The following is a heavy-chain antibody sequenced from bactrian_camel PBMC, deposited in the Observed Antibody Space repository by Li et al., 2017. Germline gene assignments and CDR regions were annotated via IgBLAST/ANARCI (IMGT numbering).Heavy chain of an antibody. Sequence: VQLVESGGKMVQPGQSLKLSCAASGSSGSRLCLAWFRQTPGQEREGVAGIESDGSTSYADAVKGRFDISQEKNIPYLLMNNLRDEDTAMYYCAAPRRYGTCPAANGENYWGQGTQVTVS. D-gene: IGHD3*01. CDR3: AAPRRYGTCPAANGENY. CDR1: GSSGSRLC. CDR2: IESDGST. V-gene: IGHV3S42*01. J-gene: IGHJ4*01.